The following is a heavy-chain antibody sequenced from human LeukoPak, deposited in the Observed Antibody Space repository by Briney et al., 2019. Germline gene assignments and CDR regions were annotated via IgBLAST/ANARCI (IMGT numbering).Heavy chain of an antibody. J-gene: IGHJ4*02. D-gene: IGHD6-13*01. CDR1: GFTFSSYA. CDR2: ISYDGSNK. CDR3: ARDHRIAAAGTLGYFDY. V-gene: IGHV3-30-3*01. Sequence: PGGSLRLSCAASGFTFSSYAMHWVRQAPGKGLEWVAVISYDGSNKYYADSVKGRFTISRDNSKNTLYLQMNSLRAEDTAVYYCARDHRIAAAGTLGYFDYWGQGTLVTVSS.